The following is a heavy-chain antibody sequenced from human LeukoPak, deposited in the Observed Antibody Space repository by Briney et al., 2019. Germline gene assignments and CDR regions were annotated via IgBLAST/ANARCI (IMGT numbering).Heavy chain of an antibody. CDR2: IYYSGST. J-gene: IGHJ5*02. CDR1: GGSISSSSYY. CDR3: ARGPRGRPWWFDP. Sequence: SETLSLTCTVSGGSISSSSYYWGWIRQPPGKGLEWIGSIYYSGSTYYNPSLKSRVTISVDTSKNQFSLKLSSVTAADTAVYYCARGPRGRPWWFDPWGQGTLVTVSS. V-gene: IGHV4-39*07. D-gene: IGHD3-10*01.